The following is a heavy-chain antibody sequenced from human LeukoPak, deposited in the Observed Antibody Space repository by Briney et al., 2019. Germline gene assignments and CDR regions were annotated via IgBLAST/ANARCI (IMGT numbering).Heavy chain of an antibody. CDR1: GFTFSSYS. CDR3: AKQLTVRIAAANWFDP. J-gene: IGHJ5*02. Sequence: GGSLRLSCAASGFTFSSYSMNWVRQAPGKGLEWVSSISSSSSYIYYADSVKGRFTISRDNAKNSLYLQMNSLRAEDTAVYYCAKQLTVRIAAANWFDPWGQGTLVTVSS. D-gene: IGHD6-13*01. CDR2: ISSSSSYI. V-gene: IGHV3-21*04.